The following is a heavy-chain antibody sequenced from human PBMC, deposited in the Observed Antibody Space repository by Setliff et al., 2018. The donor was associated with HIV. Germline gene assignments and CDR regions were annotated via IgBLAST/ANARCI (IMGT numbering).Heavy chain of an antibody. Sequence: ASVKVSCKASGYIFTSYTMNWLRQAPGQGLEWMGWINTNTGNPTYAQGFTGRFVFSLDTFVAYVQINSLQAEDTAVYYCARDRNYIEFDIWGQGTMVTVSS. J-gene: IGHJ3*02. CDR2: INTNTGNP. CDR3: ARDRNYIEFDI. D-gene: IGHD3-10*01. CDR1: GYIFTSYT. V-gene: IGHV7-4-1*02.